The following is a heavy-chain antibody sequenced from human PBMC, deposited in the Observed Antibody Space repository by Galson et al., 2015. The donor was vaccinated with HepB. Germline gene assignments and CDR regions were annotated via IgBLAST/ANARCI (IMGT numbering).Heavy chain of an antibody. V-gene: IGHV1-69*13. J-gene: IGHJ5*02. CDR2: IIPIFGIA. Sequence: SVKVSCKASGGTFSSYAISWVRQAPGQGLEWMGGIIPIFGIANYAQKFQGRVTITADESTSTAYMELSSLRSEDTAVYYCARGRGFSVTTLYNWFDPWGQGTLVTVSS. CDR3: ARGRGFSVTTLYNWFDP. CDR1: GGTFSSYA. D-gene: IGHD4-11*01.